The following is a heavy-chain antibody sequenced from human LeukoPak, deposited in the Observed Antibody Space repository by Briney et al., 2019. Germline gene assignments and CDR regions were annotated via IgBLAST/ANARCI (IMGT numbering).Heavy chain of an antibody. D-gene: IGHD3-22*01. CDR3: ARGNPLGGVTMIVVDSAEDY. CDR2: FDPEDGET. Sequence: GASVKVSCKVSGYTLTELSMHWVRQAPGKGLEWMGGFDPEDGETIYAQKFQGRVTMTEGTSTDTAYMELSSLRSEDTAVYYCARGNPLGGVTMIVVDSAEDYWGQGTLVTVSS. J-gene: IGHJ4*02. V-gene: IGHV1-24*01. CDR1: GYTLTELS.